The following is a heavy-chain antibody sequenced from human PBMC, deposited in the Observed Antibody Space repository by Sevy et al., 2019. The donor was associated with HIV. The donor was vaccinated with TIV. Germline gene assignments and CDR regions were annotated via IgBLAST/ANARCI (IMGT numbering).Heavy chain of an antibody. CDR2: ISYDGSNQ. CDR1: GFSFSSYG. Sequence: GGSLRLSCTASGFSFSSYGMHWVRQAPGRGLEWVAVISYDGSNQFYTDSVRGRFTVSRDNSKNTLFMEMNSLRAEDTAVYYCANDDAYNTQWLRNFFDPWGQGTLVTVSS. V-gene: IGHV3-30*18. D-gene: IGHD6-19*01. J-gene: IGHJ5*02. CDR3: ANDDAYNTQWLRNFFDP.